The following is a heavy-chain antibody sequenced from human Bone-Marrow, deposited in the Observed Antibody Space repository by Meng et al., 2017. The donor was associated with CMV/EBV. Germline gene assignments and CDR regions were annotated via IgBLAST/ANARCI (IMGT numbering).Heavy chain of an antibody. V-gene: IGHV1-46*01. D-gene: IGHD1-26*01. CDR2: INPSGGST. J-gene: IGHJ4*02. CDR1: GYTLTELS. Sequence: ASVKVSCKVSGYTLTELSRHWVRQAPGQGLEWMGIINPSGGSTSYAQKFQGRVTMTRDTSTSTVYMELSSLRSEDTAVYYCARLVGATHYWGQGTLVTVSS. CDR3: ARLVGATHY.